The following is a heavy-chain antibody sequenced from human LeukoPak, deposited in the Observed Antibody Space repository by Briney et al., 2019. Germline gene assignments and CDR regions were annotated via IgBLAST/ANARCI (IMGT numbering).Heavy chain of an antibody. CDR3: ARDSVDTAMGYDY. CDR1: GFTVSSNY. V-gene: IGHV3-53*01. Sequence: PGGSLRLSCAASGFTVSSNYMSWVRQAPGKGLEWVSVIYSGGSTYYADSVKGRFTISRDNSKNTLYLQMSSLRAEDTAVYYCARDSVDTAMGYDYWGQGTLVTVSS. D-gene: IGHD5-18*01. J-gene: IGHJ4*02. CDR2: IYSGGST.